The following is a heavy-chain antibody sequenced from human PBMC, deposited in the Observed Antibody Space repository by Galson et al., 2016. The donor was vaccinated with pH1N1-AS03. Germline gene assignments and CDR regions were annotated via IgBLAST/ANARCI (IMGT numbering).Heavy chain of an antibody. CDR2: INKDGNEK. V-gene: IGHV3-7*03. CDR3: ARDRTVVAASIIYYYGMDV. Sequence: SLRLSCAVSGFTFGSHWMSWVRQAPGKGLEWVANINKDGNEKYYVDSVKGRFAISRDNAKNSLYLQMNSLRAEDTAVYYCARDRTVVAASIIYYYGMDVWGQGTTGTVSS. D-gene: IGHD2-2*01. CDR1: GFTFGSHW. J-gene: IGHJ6*02.